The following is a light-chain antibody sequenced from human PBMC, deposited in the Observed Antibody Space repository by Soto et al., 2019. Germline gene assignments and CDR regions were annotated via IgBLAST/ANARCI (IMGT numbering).Light chain of an antibody. V-gene: IGKV3-15*01. Sequence: EIVMTQSPATLSVSPGERVTLSCRASQSVRSNLAWYQQKPGQAPRLLIYGASTRATGIPARFSGSGSGTEFTLTISSLQSEDFAVYYCQQYSGWPLTFGGGTKVEIK. CDR1: QSVRSN. CDR2: GAS. CDR3: QQYSGWPLT. J-gene: IGKJ4*01.